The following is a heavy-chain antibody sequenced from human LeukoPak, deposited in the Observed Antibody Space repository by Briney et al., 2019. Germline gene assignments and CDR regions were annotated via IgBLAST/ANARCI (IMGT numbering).Heavy chain of an antibody. D-gene: IGHD1-26*01. CDR2: INNDGSDT. V-gene: IGHV3-74*03. J-gene: IGHJ4*02. Sequence: PGGSLRVSCAASGFTFSTFWMHWVRQAPGKGLMWVSQINNDGSDTKYADSVKGRFTISRDNAKNTLYLQMNSLRAEDTAVYYCARDPLLWELPSDYWGQGTLVTVSS. CDR3: ARDPLLWELPSDY. CDR1: GFTFSTFW.